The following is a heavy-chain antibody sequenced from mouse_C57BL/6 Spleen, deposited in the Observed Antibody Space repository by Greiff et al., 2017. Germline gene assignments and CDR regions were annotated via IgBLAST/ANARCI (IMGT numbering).Heavy chain of an antibody. CDR3: ARENYGNPSYWYFDV. CDR1: GFTFSDYG. V-gene: IGHV5-17*01. Sequence: EVQLVESGGGLVKPGGSLKLSCAASGFTFSDYGMHWVRQAPEKGLEWVAYISSGSSTIYYADTVKGRFTISRDNAKNTLFLQMTSLRSEDTAMYYCARENYGNPSYWYFDVWGTGTTVTVSS. J-gene: IGHJ1*03. CDR2: ISSGSSTI. D-gene: IGHD2-1*01.